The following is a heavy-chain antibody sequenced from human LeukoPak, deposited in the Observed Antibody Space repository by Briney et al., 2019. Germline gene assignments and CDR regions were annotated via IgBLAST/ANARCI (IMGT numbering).Heavy chain of an antibody. V-gene: IGHV3-30*18. Sequence: PGGSLRLSCAASGFTFSSYGMHWVRQAPGKGLEWVAVISYDGSNKYYADSVKGRFTISRDNSKNTLYLQMNSLRAEDTPVYYCAKTGEMATSLDYWGQGTLVTVSS. CDR2: ISYDGSNK. D-gene: IGHD5-24*01. CDR1: GFTFSSYG. J-gene: IGHJ4*02. CDR3: AKTGEMATSLDY.